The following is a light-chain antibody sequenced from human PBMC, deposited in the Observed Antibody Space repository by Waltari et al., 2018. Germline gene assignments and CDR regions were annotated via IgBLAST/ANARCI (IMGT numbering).Light chain of an antibody. J-gene: IGKJ1*01. V-gene: IGKV4-1*01. CDR2: WAS. CDR1: QSVLYSSNNKNY. Sequence: DIVMTQSPDSLAVSLGERATINCKSSQSVLYSSNNKNYLAWYQQKPGQPPKLLIYWASTRESGVPYRFSGSGSGTDFTLTISSLQAEDVAVYYCQQYYSTLQTFGQGTKVEIK. CDR3: QQYYSTLQT.